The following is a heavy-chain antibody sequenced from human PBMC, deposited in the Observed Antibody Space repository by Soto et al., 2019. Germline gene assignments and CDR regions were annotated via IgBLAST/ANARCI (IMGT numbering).Heavy chain of an antibody. CDR3: SRSLNY. V-gene: IGHV3-7*01. CDR2: INEDGSQT. J-gene: IGHJ4*02. CDR1: GFPFSTSW. Sequence: DVLLVQSGGGLVQPGGSLRLSCAASGFPFSTSWMDWVRQAPGRGLEWVANINEDGSQTNYVGSVRGRFAVSRDNAENSVFLQMNSLRVEDTAVYYCSRSLNYWGQGTLVTVSS.